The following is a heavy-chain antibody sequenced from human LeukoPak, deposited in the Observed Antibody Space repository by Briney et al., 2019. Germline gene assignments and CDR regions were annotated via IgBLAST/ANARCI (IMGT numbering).Heavy chain of an antibody. Sequence: GGSLRLSCAASGFTFSSYAMSWLRQAPGKGLEWVSTISGSGGRTYYADSVKGRFTISRDSSESTLYLQMDSLRAEDTAVYYCAKVVDVWGQGTTVTVSS. J-gene: IGHJ6*02. CDR2: ISGSGGRT. CDR3: AKVVDV. CDR1: GFTFSSYA. V-gene: IGHV3-23*01.